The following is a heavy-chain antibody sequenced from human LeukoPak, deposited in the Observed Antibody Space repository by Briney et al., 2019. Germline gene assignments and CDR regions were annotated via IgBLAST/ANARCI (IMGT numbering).Heavy chain of an antibody. V-gene: IGHV3-33*01. J-gene: IGHJ6*02. CDR1: GFTFSSYA. Sequence: GGSLRLSCAASGFTFSSYAMHWVRQAPGKGLERVAVIWYDGSNKNYADSVKGRFNISRDNSKNTMYLQMNSLRAEDTAVYNCARGPVEGARNYYGMDVWGQGTTVTVSS. CDR2: IWYDGSNK. CDR3: ARGPVEGARNYYGMDV. D-gene: IGHD1-26*01.